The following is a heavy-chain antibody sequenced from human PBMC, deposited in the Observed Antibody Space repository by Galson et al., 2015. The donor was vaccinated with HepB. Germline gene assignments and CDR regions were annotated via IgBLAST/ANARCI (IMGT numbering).Heavy chain of an antibody. Sequence: SLRLSCAASGFTFSSYAMHWVRQAPGKGLEWVAVISYDGSNKYYADSVKGRFTISRDNSKNTLYLQMNSLRAEDTAVYYCAKGLRGRQWLVRPSTYYFDYWGQGTLVTVSS. CDR1: GFTFSSYA. V-gene: IGHV3-30-3*01. CDR3: AKGLRGRQWLVRPSTYYFDY. D-gene: IGHD6-19*01. CDR2: ISYDGSNK. J-gene: IGHJ4*02.